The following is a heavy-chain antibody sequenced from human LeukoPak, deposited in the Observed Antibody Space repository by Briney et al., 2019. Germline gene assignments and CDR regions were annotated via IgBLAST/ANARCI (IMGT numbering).Heavy chain of an antibody. Sequence: GGSLRLSCAASGFTVSSNYMSWVRQAPGKGLEWVSVIYGGDTTYYTDSVKGRFTISRDNSKNTLSLQMNSLRAEDTAVYYCARDPGIANGMGDWGQGTTVTVSS. V-gene: IGHV3-66*01. CDR3: ARDPGIANGMGD. CDR1: GFTVSSNY. D-gene: IGHD1-26*01. J-gene: IGHJ6*02. CDR2: IYGGDTT.